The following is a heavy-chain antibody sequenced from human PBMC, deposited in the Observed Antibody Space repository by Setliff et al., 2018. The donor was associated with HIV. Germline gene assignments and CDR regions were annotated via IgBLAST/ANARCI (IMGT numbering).Heavy chain of an antibody. CDR1: GFTFSSYA. CDR3: VGPFGYNGFYI. CDR2: ISYDGSNK. J-gene: IGHJ3*02. V-gene: IGHV3-30*04. D-gene: IGHD6-25*01. Sequence: GGSLRLSCAASGFTFSSYAVHWVRQAPGKGLEWVAVISYDGSNKYYADSVKGRFTISRDNGKNSLYLQMNSLRAEETAIYYCVGPFGYNGFYIWGQGTMVTVSS.